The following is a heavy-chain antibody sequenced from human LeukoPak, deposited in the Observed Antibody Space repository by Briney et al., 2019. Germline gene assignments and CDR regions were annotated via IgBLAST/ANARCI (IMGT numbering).Heavy chain of an antibody. CDR1: GGSISSSSYY. J-gene: IGHJ4*02. CDR2: IYYSGST. CDR3: ARDSSIDYGSGSVYDY. Sequence: SETLSLTCTVSGGSISSSSYYWGWIRQPPGKGLEWIGSIYYSGSTYYNPSLKSRVTISVDTSKNQFSLKLSSVTAADTAVYYCARDSSIDYGSGSVYDYWGQGTLVTVSS. D-gene: IGHD3-10*01. V-gene: IGHV4-39*07.